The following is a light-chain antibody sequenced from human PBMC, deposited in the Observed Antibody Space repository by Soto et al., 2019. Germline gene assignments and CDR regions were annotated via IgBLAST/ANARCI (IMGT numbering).Light chain of an antibody. CDR1: QSVSSN. CDR3: QQYNNWTRT. J-gene: IGKJ1*01. CDR2: GAS. V-gene: IGKV3-15*01. Sequence: EIVMTQSTATLSVSPGERATLSCRASQSVSSNLDWYQQKPGQAPRLLIYGASTRATGMPARFSGSGSGTEFTLTISSLQSEDFAVYYCQQYNNWTRTFGQGTKVEIK.